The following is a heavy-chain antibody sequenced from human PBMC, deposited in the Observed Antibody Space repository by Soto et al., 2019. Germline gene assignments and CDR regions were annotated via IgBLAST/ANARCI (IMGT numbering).Heavy chain of an antibody. Sequence: SGPTLVNPTQTLTLTCTFSGLSLSTSGMCVSWIRQPPGKALEWLARIDWDDDKYYSTSLKTRLTISKDTSKNQVVLTMTNMDPVDTATYYCAREPCSSSWYVGWFNPWGQGTLVTVSS. D-gene: IGHD6-13*01. CDR2: IDWDDDK. J-gene: IGHJ5*02. CDR3: AREPCSSSWYVGWFNP. V-gene: IGHV2-70*11. CDR1: GLSLSTSGMC.